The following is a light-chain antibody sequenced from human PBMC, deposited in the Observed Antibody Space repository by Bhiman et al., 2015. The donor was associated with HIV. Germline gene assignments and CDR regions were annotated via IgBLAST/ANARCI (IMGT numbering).Light chain of an antibody. CDR1: SSNIGAGYD. Sequence: QSVLTQPPSVSGAPGQRVTISCTGSSSNIGAGYDVHWYQQLPRTAPKLLIYGNSNRPSGVPDRFSGSKSGTSASLAITGLQAEDEADYYCQSYDNSLSGHVIFGGGTKVIVL. CDR3: QSYDNSLSGHVI. V-gene: IGLV1-40*01. J-gene: IGLJ2*01. CDR2: GNS.